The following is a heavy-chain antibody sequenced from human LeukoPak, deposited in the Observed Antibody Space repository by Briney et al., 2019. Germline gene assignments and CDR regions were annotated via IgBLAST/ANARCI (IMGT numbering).Heavy chain of an antibody. Sequence: GGSLRLSCTASGFTFGDYAISWVRQAPGKGLEWVGFIRTKVYGGTAEYAASVKGRFTISRDDSTSIAYLQINSLKTGDTAVYYCTRDRTVLRYFDWLEDFWGQGTLVTVSS. CDR2: IRTKVYGGTA. V-gene: IGHV3-49*04. J-gene: IGHJ4*02. CDR3: TRDRTVLRYFDWLEDF. CDR1: GFTFGDYA. D-gene: IGHD3-9*01.